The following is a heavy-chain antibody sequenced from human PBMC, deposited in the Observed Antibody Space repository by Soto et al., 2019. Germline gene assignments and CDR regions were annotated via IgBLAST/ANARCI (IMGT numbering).Heavy chain of an antibody. D-gene: IGHD3-10*01. CDR1: GGTFSNYA. V-gene: IGHV1-69*01. CDR3: ATNRRGSGSYLDYYYGMDV. Sequence: VKVSCKASGGTFSNYAISWVRQAPGQGLEWMGGIIPIFGAANYAQKFQGRVTITADESTNTAYMKLSSLRSEDTAVYYCATNRRGSGSYLDYYYGMDVWGQGTTVTVSS. J-gene: IGHJ6*02. CDR2: IIPIFGAA.